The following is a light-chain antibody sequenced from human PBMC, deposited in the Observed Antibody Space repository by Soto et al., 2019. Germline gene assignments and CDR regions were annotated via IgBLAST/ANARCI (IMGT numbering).Light chain of an antibody. V-gene: IGKV1-39*01. CDR2: AAS. Sequence: DIPMTQSPSSLSASVGDRVTITCRASQSISNYLNWYQQKLGKAPELLMFAASSLQSGVPSRFSGSGSGTDFTLTISSLQPEDFATYYCQQSYSTPSTFGQGTKVEVK. CDR1: QSISNY. J-gene: IGKJ1*01. CDR3: QQSYSTPST.